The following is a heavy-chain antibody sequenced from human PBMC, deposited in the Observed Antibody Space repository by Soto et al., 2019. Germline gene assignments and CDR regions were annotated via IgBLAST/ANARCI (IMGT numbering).Heavy chain of an antibody. CDR1: GGSFSGYY. CDR3: ARGQPISSSCYHSSGWPATLDY. CDR2: INHSGST. Sequence: SETLSLTCAVYGGSFSGYYWTWIRQPPGTGLEWIGEINHSGSTNYNPSLKSRVTISVDTSKNQFSLKLTSVTAADTAVYYCARGQPISSSCYHSSGWPATLDYWDQGTLVTGFS. V-gene: IGHV4-34*01. D-gene: IGHD6-19*01. J-gene: IGHJ4*02.